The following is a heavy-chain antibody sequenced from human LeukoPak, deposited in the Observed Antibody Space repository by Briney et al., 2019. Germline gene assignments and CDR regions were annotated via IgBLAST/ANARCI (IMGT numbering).Heavy chain of an antibody. Sequence: GGSLRLSCAASGFTFSSYAMHWVRQAPGKGLEWVAVISYDGSNKYYADSVKGRFTISRDNSKNTLYLQMNSLRAEDTAVHYCARGPYDSSGDHFDYWGQGTLVTVSS. CDR2: ISYDGSNK. V-gene: IGHV3-30*04. CDR1: GFTFSSYA. J-gene: IGHJ4*02. D-gene: IGHD3-22*01. CDR3: ARGPYDSSGDHFDY.